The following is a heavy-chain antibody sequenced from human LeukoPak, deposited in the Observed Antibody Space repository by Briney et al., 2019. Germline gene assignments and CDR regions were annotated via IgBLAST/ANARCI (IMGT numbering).Heavy chain of an antibody. CDR2: INRDGSTT. V-gene: IGHV3-74*03. J-gene: IGHJ4*02. CDR3: ARDKKSGESSEIDY. D-gene: IGHD3-10*01. Sequence: GGSLRLSCAASGFTFSNYWVHWVRQAPGKGLVWVSRINRDGSTTKYADSVKGRFTVSRDNAKNTLNLQMNSLRAEDTAVCYCARDKKSGESSEIDYWGQGTLVTVSS. CDR1: GFTFSNYW.